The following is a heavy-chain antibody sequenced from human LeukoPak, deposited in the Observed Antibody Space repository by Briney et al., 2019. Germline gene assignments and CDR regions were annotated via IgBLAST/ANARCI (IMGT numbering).Heavy chain of an antibody. CDR1: GYTFSNYV. CDR3: ARGLRSDY. J-gene: IGHJ4*02. CDR2: MNPNSGRR. V-gene: IGHV1-8*01. Sequence: ASVKVSCKASGYTFSNYVINWVRQATGQGLEWMGWMNPNSGRRVYAQKFQGRVTMTRNSSINTAYMELTSLRSDDTAVYYCARGLRSDYWGQGTLVTVSS. D-gene: IGHD3-16*02.